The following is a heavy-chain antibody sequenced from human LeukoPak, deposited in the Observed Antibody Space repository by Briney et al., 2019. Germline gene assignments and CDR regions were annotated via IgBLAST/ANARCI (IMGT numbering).Heavy chain of an antibody. CDR2: FDREDGET. CDR1: GYTLTELS. D-gene: IGHD3-3*01. V-gene: IGHV1-24*01. J-gene: IGHJ4*02. Sequence: GASVKVSCKVSGYTLTELSIHWVRQAPGKGLEWMGGFDREDGETIYAQKFQGRVIMTEDTSTDTAYMELRSLRSEDTAVYYCARTSVEDFWSGYYDYWGQGTLVTVSS. CDR3: ARTSVEDFWSGYYDY.